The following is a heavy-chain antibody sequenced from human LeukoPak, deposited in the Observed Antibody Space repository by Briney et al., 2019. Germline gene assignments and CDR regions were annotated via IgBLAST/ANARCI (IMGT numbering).Heavy chain of an antibody. V-gene: IGHV4-59*08. J-gene: IGHJ6*02. Sequence: PSETLSLTCTGSGGSISSYYWSWIRQPPGKGLEWIGYIYYSGSTNYNPSLKSRVTISVDTSKNQFSLKLSSVTAADTAVYYCARVWGYGMDVWGQGTTVTVSS. CDR2: IYYSGST. D-gene: IGHD7-27*01. CDR3: ARVWGYGMDV. CDR1: GGSISSYY.